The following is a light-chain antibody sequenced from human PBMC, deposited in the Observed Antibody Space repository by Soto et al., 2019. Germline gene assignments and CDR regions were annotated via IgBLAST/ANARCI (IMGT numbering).Light chain of an antibody. CDR3: HSYDSSLSGWV. J-gene: IGLJ3*02. Sequence: QYVLTQPPSVSGAPGQRVAISCTGSSSNIGAIYDVQWYQQLPGTAPKLLIYGSSNRPSGVPDRFSASKSGTSASLAITGLQAEDEADYYCHSYDSSLSGWVFGGGTKLTVL. CDR1: SSNIGAIYD. V-gene: IGLV1-40*01. CDR2: GSS.